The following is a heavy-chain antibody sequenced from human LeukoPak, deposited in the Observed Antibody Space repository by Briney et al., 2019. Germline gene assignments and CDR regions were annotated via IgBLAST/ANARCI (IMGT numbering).Heavy chain of an antibody. V-gene: IGHV3-30*02. CDR1: GYIFTTHW. J-gene: IGHJ3*02. D-gene: IGHD3-3*01. CDR2: IRYDGSNK. Sequence: GESLKISCKASGYIFTTHWLGWVRQAPGKGLEWVAFIRYDGSNKYYADSAKGRFTISRDNSKNTLYLQMNSLRAEDTAVYYCAKDLKTYYDFWSGYYADAFDIWGQGTMVTVSS. CDR3: AKDLKTYYDFWSGYYADAFDI.